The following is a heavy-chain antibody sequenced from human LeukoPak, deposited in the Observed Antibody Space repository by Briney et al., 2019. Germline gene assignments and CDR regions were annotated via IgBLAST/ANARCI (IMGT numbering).Heavy chain of an antibody. CDR1: GFTFSSYS. D-gene: IGHD2-2*01. Sequence: GGSLRLSCAASGFTFSSYSMNWVRQAPGKGLEWVSSISSSSYIYYADSVKGRFTISRDNAKNSLYLQMNSLRAEDTAVYYCARDQNVVVPAAMVTIFDYWGQGTLVTVSS. CDR3: ARDQNVVVPAAMVTIFDY. V-gene: IGHV3-21*01. J-gene: IGHJ4*02. CDR2: ISSSSYI.